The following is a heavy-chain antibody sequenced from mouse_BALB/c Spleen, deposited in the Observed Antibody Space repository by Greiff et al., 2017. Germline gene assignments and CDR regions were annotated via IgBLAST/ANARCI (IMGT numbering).Heavy chain of an antibody. J-gene: IGHJ3*01. CDR2: ISSGGSYT. CDR1: GFTFSSYG. V-gene: IGHV5-6*01. D-gene: IGHD1-1*01. CDR3: ASLFTTVDWFAY. Sequence: EVQVVESGGDLVKPGGSLKLSCAASGFTFSSYGMSWVRQTPDKRLEWVATISSGGSYTYYPDSVKGRFTISRDNAKNTLYLQMSSLKSEDTAMYYCASLFTTVDWFAYWGQGTLVTVSA.